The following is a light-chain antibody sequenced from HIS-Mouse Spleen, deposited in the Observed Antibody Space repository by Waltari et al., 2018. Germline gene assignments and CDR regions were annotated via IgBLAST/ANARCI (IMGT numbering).Light chain of an antibody. V-gene: IGKV3-20*01. CDR3: QQYGSSPRT. Sequence: QSPGTLSLSPGERATLSCRASQSVSSSYLAWYQQKPGQAPRLLIYGASSRATGIPDRFSGSGSGADFTLTISRLEPEDFAVYYCQQYGSSPRTFGQGTKLEIK. CDR2: GAS. CDR1: QSVSSSY. J-gene: IGKJ2*01.